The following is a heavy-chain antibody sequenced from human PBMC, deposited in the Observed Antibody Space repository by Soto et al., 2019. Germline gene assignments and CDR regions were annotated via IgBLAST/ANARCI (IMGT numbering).Heavy chain of an antibody. CDR2: IYTSGST. Sequence: SESLSLTCTVSGGSISSYYWSWIRQPAGKGLEWIGRIYTSGSTNYNPSLKSRVTMSVDTSKNQFSLKLSSVTAADTAVYYCAREELTIFGVVISGYGMDVWGQGTTVTVSS. J-gene: IGHJ6*02. CDR1: GGSISSYY. D-gene: IGHD3-3*01. CDR3: AREELTIFGVVISGYGMDV. V-gene: IGHV4-4*07.